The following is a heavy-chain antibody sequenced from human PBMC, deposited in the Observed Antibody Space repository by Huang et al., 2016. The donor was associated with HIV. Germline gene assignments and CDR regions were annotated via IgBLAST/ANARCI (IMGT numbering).Heavy chain of an antibody. CDR2: SSTNNGDT. CDR1: DYTFTSYG. D-gene: IGHD3-22*01. CDR3: GGSSGYWSFDY. V-gene: IGHV1-18*04. J-gene: IGHJ4*02. Sequence: QVQLVQSGGEVKKPGASVKVSCKASDYTFTSYGISWVRKAPGHGLEWMGWSSTNNGDTNYAQKFQGRVTMTTDTSTSTAYMELRGLRSDDTAVYYCGGSSGYWSFDYWGQGTLVTVSS.